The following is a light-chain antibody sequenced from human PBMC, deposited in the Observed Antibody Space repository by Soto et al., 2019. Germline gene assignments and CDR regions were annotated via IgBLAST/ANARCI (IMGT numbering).Light chain of an antibody. Sequence: DIQVTQSPSALSGYVEDRVTITCRASQGIRNDLGWYQQEPGKAPKLLIYAASTLQSGVPSRFSGSGSGTDFTLTISCLQSEDFATYYCQQYYSHPLTSGGGTKVDIK. CDR2: AAS. J-gene: IGKJ4*01. V-gene: IGKV1-17*01. CDR1: QGIRND. CDR3: QQYYSHPLT.